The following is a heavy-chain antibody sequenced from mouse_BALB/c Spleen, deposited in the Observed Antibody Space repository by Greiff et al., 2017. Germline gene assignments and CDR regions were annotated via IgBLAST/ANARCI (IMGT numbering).Heavy chain of an antibody. D-gene: IGHD2-4*01. V-gene: IGHV1-69*02. CDR2: IYPSDSYT. Sequence: VQLQQPGAELVRPGASVKLSCKASGYTFTSYWINWVKQRPGQGLEWIGNIYPSDSYTNYNQKFKDKATLTVDKSSSTAYMQLSSPTSEDSAVYYCTRGRDYEEFAYWGQGTLVTVSA. J-gene: IGHJ3*01. CDR1: GYTFTSYW. CDR3: TRGRDYEEFAY.